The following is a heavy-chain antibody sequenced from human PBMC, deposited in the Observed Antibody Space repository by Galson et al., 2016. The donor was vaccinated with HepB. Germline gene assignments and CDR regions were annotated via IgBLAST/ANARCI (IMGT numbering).Heavy chain of an antibody. Sequence: SLRLSCAASGFDFGHYWMSWARQAPGEGLVWVANINPNGGDTYYVASVRGRFVISRDNAKNVLVLQMTTLRGEDTALYYCARWGVTAGLDNWGQGTLVTVSS. CDR1: GFDFGHYW. CDR2: INPNGGDT. CDR3: ARWGVTAGLDN. D-gene: IGHD3-16*01. J-gene: IGHJ4*02. V-gene: IGHV3-7*03.